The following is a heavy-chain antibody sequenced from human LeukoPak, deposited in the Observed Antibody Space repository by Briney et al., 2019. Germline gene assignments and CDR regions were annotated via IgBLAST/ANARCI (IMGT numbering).Heavy chain of an antibody. CDR3: ARDHDGDYWYYFDY. V-gene: IGHV4-61*02. D-gene: IGHD4-17*01. CDR2: IYTSGST. CDR1: GGSISSGSYY. J-gene: IGHJ4*02. Sequence: SETLSLTCTVSGGSISSGSYYWSWIRQPAGKGLEWIGRIYTSGSTNYNPSLKSRVTISVDTSKNQFSLKLSSVTAADTAVYCCARDHDGDYWYYFDYWGQGTLVTVSS.